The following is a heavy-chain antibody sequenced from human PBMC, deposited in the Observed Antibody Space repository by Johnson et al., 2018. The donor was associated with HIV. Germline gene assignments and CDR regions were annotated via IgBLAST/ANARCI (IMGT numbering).Heavy chain of an antibody. Sequence: EVQLVESGGGLVQPGGSLRLSCAASGFTFSRYWMNWVRQAPGKGLVWVSRINSDGSSTYYADSVKGRFIISRDSSKNTLYLQMNSLRVEDTAVYYCAREVRKAVAGNFDIWGQGTMVTVSS. CDR3: AREVRKAVAGNFDI. D-gene: IGHD6-19*01. CDR1: GFTFSRYW. CDR2: INSDGSST. J-gene: IGHJ3*02. V-gene: IGHV3-74*01.